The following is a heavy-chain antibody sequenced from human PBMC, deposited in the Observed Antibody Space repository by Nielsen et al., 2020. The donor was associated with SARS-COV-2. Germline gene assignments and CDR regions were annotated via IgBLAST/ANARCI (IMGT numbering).Heavy chain of an antibody. V-gene: IGHV4-59*13. D-gene: IGHD2-2*01. CDR3: ARVAGYCSSTSCPSYYYYGMDV. CDR2: IYYSGST. J-gene: IGHJ6*02. CDR1: GGSISSYY. Sequence: SETLSLTCTVSGGSISSYYWSWIRQPPGKGLEWIGYIYYSGSTNYNPSLKSRVTISVDTYKNQFSLKLSSVTAADTAVYYCARVAGYCSSTSCPSYYYYGMDVWGQGTTVTVSS.